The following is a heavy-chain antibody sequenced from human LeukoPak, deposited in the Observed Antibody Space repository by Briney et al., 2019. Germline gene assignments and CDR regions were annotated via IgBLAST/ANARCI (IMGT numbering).Heavy chain of an antibody. CDR3: ARGPRGYSYGPVSIVFSYYMDV. Sequence: SVKVSCKASGGTFSSYAISWVRQAPGQGLEWMGGIIPIFGTANYAQKFQGRVTITTDESTSTAYMELSSLRSEDTAVYYCARGPRGYSYGPVSIVFSYYMDVRGKGTTVTVSS. CDR2: IIPIFGTA. CDR1: GGTFSSYA. V-gene: IGHV1-69*05. D-gene: IGHD5-18*01. J-gene: IGHJ6*03.